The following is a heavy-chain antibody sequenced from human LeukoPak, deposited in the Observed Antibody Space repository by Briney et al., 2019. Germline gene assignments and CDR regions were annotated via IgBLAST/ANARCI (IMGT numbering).Heavy chain of an antibody. D-gene: IGHD3-3*01. Sequence: GGSLRLSCAASGFTVSSNYMSWVRQAPGKGLEWVSVIYSGGSTYYADSVKGRFTISRDNSKNTLYLQMNSLRAEDTAVYYCARGGVAHRYYFDYWGQGTLVTVSS. CDR2: IYSGGST. CDR1: GFTVSSNY. J-gene: IGHJ4*02. V-gene: IGHV3-53*01. CDR3: ARGGVAHRYYFDY.